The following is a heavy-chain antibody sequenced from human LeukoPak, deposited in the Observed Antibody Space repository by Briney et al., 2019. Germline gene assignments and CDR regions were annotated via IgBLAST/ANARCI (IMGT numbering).Heavy chain of an antibody. J-gene: IGHJ5*02. Sequence: ASVKVSCKVSGYTLTELSMHWVRQAPGKGLEWMGGFDPENGETIYAQKFQGRVTMTEDTSTDTAYMELSSLRSEDTAVYYCATGSLRYFGVSGGFDPWGQGTLVTVSS. CDR2: FDPENGET. CDR1: GYTLTELS. CDR3: ATGSLRYFGVSGGFDP. D-gene: IGHD3-9*01. V-gene: IGHV1-24*01.